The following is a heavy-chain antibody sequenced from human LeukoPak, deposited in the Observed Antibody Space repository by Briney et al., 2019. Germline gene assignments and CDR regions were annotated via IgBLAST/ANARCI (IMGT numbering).Heavy chain of an antibody. CDR1: GGTFSSYA. J-gene: IGHJ4*02. CDR3: ARDVDYGGNPHPNFDY. D-gene: IGHD4-23*01. CDR2: IIPILGIA. V-gene: IGHV1-69*04. Sequence: ASVKVSCKASGGTFSSYAISWVRQAPGQGLEWMGRIIPILGIANYAQKFQGRVTITADNSTSTAYMELSSLRSEDTAVYYCARDVDYGGNPHPNFDYWGQGTLVTVSS.